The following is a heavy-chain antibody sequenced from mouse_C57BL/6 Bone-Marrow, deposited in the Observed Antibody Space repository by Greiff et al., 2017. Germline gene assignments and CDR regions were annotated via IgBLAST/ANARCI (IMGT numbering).Heavy chain of an antibody. CDR1: GYTFTSYW. J-gene: IGHJ4*01. D-gene: IGHD1-1*01. V-gene: IGHV1-69*01. CDR3: ARYPYYYGSSYYYAMDY. CDR2: IDPSDSYT. Sequence: VQLQQPGAELVMPGASVKLSCKASGYTFTSYWMHWVKQRPGQGLEWIGEIDPSDSYTNYNQKFKGKSTLTVDKSSSTAYMQLSSLTSEDSAVYYCARYPYYYGSSYYYAMDYWGQGTSGTVSS.